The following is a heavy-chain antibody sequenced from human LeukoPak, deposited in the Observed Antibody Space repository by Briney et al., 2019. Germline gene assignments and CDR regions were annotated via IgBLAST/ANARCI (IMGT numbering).Heavy chain of an antibody. V-gene: IGHV3-74*01. CDR2: INSDGTMT. D-gene: IGHD6-19*01. CDR1: GFTLGNYW. CDR3: ARGLAVAGNCMDV. Sequence: GGSLRLSCGASGFTLGNYWMHWVRQAPGKGLVWVSRINSDGTMTNYADSVKGRFTISRDNAKNTLHLQMNSLRAEDTAVYYCARGLAVAGNCMDVWGQGTTVTVSS. J-gene: IGHJ6*02.